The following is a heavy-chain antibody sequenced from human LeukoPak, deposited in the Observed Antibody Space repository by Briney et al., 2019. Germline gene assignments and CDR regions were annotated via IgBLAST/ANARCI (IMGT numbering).Heavy chain of an antibody. CDR3: ARRISTWRYPYYFDY. V-gene: IGHV3-7*01. CDR2: MKQDGSEK. D-gene: IGHD5-12*01. J-gene: IGHJ4*02. CDR1: GFTFSSYW. Sequence: GGSLRLSCAASGFTFSSYWTSWVRQAPGKGLEWVANMKQDGSEKYYVDSVKGRFTISRDNAKNSLYLQMDSLRAEDTAVYYCARRISTWRYPYYFDYWGQGTLVTVSS.